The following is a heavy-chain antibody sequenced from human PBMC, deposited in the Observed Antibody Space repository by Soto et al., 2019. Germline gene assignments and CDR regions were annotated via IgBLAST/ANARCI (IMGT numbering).Heavy chain of an antibody. Sequence: PGGSLRLSCAASGFIFSSYGMHWVRQAPGKGLEWVAVIWSDGNNKYYADSVKGRFTISRDNAKNTLYLQMNSLRAEDTAVYYCAIRASYYDSSGYFDYWGQGTLVTVSS. D-gene: IGHD3-22*01. CDR3: AIRASYYDSSGYFDY. V-gene: IGHV3-33*03. CDR2: IWSDGNNK. CDR1: GFIFSSYG. J-gene: IGHJ4*02.